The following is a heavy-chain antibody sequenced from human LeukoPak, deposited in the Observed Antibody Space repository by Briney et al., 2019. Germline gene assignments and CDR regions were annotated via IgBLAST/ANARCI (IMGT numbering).Heavy chain of an antibody. J-gene: IGHJ4*02. V-gene: IGHV4-39*01. CDR3: ILGGKLDY. CDR1: GVSISSSNYY. CDR2: IYHTGIT. D-gene: IGHD3-10*01. Sequence: SETLSLTCTVSGVSISSSNYYRGWIRQPPGKGLEWIGGIYHTGITHYNPSLKSPVSISVDTSKNQLSLRLSSVTAADTAVYYCILGGKLDYWGQGILVTVSS.